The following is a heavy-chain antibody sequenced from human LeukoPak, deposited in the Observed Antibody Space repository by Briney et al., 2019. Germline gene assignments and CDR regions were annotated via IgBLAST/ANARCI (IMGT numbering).Heavy chain of an antibody. CDR1: GYSISSGYY. J-gene: IGHJ3*02. CDR2: IYHSGST. D-gene: IGHD2-15*01. CDR3: ARHDCGGSCYFAFDI. V-gene: IGHV4-38-2*01. Sequence: PSETLSLTCAVSGYSISSGYYWGWIRQPPGKGLKWIGSIYHSGSTYYNPSLKSRVTISVDTSKNQFSLKLSSVTAADTAVYYCARHDCGGSCYFAFDIWGQGTIVTVSS.